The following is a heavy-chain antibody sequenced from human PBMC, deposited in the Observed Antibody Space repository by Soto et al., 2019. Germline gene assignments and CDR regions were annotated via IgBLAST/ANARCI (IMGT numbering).Heavy chain of an antibody. D-gene: IGHD3-22*01. CDR1: GFTFSSYA. V-gene: IGHV3-23*01. J-gene: IGHJ4*02. CDR2: ISGSGGST. Sequence: EVQLLESGGGLVQPGGSLRLSCAASGFTFSSYAMSWVRQAPGKGLEWVSAISGSGGSTYYADSVKGRFTISRDNSKNSLYLQMNSLRAEDTAVYYCAKNKGITMIVVVEDFGRSDYWGQGTLVTVSS. CDR3: AKNKGITMIVVVEDFGRSDY.